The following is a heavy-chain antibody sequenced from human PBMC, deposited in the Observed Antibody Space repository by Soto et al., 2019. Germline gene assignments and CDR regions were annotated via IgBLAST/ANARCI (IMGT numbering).Heavy chain of an antibody. CDR1: GGIFSSYV. J-gene: IGHJ4*02. Sequence: SVKVSCKTPGGIFSSYVINWVRQAPGQGLEWMGGFNPILKTADHAQTFQGRVTITADESTSTAYMELRSLRSDDTAVYYCARNYDSSGIGRPFSIWGQGTLVTVSS. CDR2: FNPILKTA. CDR3: ARNYDSSGIGRPFSI. V-gene: IGHV1-69*13. D-gene: IGHD3-22*01.